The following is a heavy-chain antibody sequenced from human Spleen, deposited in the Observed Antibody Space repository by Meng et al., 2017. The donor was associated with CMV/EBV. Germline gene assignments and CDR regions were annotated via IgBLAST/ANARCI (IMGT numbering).Heavy chain of an antibody. CDR1: GFLLSTSGMG. J-gene: IGHJ4*02. V-gene: IGHV2-5*02. Sequence: GFLLSTSGMGVGWIRPPPGKALEWLALIYWDDDKRYSPSLKSRLTITKDTSKNQVVLTMTNMDPVDTATYYCAHRDYCSGGTCTFDYWGQGTLVTVSS. CDR3: AHRDYCSGGTCTFDY. D-gene: IGHD2-15*01. CDR2: IYWDDDK.